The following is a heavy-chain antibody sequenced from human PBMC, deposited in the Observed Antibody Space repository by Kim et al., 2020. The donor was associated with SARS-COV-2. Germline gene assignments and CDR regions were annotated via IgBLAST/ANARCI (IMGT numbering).Heavy chain of an antibody. J-gene: IGHJ4*02. D-gene: IGHD3-16*01. CDR1: GFTFSSYA. V-gene: IGHV3-23*01. CDR3: AKDLGIDGLPAPPHY. Sequence: GGSLRLSCAASGFTFSSYAMNWVRQAPGKGLEWVSGISASGGSTYHADSVKGRFTISRDNPKNTLYLQMNSLRAEDTAVYYCAKDLGIDGLPAPPHYWGQGTLVTVSS. CDR2: ISASGGST.